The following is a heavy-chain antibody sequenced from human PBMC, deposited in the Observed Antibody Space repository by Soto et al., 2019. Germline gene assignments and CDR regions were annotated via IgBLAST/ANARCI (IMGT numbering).Heavy chain of an antibody. CDR2: IDPSDSYT. V-gene: IGHV5-10-1*01. CDR3: ARIAAAYYYYYGMDA. J-gene: IGHJ6*02. Sequence: GESLKISCKGSGYSFTSYWISWVRQMPGKGLEWMGRIDPSDSYTNYSPSFQGHVTISADKSISTAYLQWSSLKASDTAMYYCARIAAAYYYYYGMDAWGQGTTVTVSS. D-gene: IGHD6-13*01. CDR1: GYSFTSYW.